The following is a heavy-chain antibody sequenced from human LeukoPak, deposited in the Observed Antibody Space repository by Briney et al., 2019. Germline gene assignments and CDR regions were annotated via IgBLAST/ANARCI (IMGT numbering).Heavy chain of an antibody. Sequence: SETLSLTCAVSGGSICSGGYSWSWIRQPPGKGLEWIGYIYHSGSTYYNPSLKSRVTISVDRSKNQFSLKLSSVTAADTAVYYCVRRTSGSYSDYWGQGTLVTVSS. V-gene: IGHV4-30-2*01. CDR1: GGSICSGGYS. CDR2: IYHSGST. D-gene: IGHD1-26*01. J-gene: IGHJ4*02. CDR3: VRRTSGSYSDY.